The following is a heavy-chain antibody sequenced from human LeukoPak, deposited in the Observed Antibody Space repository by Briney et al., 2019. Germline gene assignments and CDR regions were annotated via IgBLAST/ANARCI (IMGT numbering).Heavy chain of an antibody. J-gene: IGHJ4*02. V-gene: IGHV3-30*18. CDR3: AKGFDY. Sequence: PGGSLRLSCAASGFTFSSYGMHWVRQAPGKGLEWVAVISYDGSNKYYADSVKGRFTISRDNSKNTLYLRMNSLRAEDTAVYYCAKGFDYWGQGTLVTVSS. CDR1: GFTFSSYG. CDR2: ISYDGSNK.